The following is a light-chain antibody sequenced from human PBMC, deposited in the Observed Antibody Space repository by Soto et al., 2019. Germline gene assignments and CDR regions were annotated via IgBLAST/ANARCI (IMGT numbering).Light chain of an antibody. V-gene: IGKV1-5*01. Sequence: DIPMTQSPSTLAASVGDTVTMTCRSSSKWLAWYQKKPGKAPKLLIYDVSNLEGGVPPRFSGSTSGPESPLTISDQQPDELGTYYCQHATDFPFGQGTKGESK. CDR1: SSSKW. J-gene: IGKJ1*01. CDR2: DVS. CDR3: QHATDFP.